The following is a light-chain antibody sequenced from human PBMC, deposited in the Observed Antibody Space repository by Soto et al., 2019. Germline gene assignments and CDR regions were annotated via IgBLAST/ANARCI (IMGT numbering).Light chain of an antibody. CDR1: SSDVGGYIW. J-gene: IGLJ1*01. V-gene: IGLV2-14*01. CDR2: GVT. CDR3: SSFTSNRIYV. Sequence: QSALTQPASLSGSPGQSITISCTGTSSDVGGYIWVSWYQHHPGRAPRLLIHGVTTRPSGISGRFSASKSGLTASLTISGLQPEDEADYYCSSFTSNRIYVFGPGTKVTVL.